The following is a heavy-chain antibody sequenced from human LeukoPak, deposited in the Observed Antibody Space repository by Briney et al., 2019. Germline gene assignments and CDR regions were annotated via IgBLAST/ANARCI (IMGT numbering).Heavy chain of an antibody. CDR1: GYTFSNYG. CDR2: ISAYNGNT. D-gene: IGHD2-2*01. V-gene: IGHV1-18*01. Sequence: ASVKVSCKASGYTFSNYGISWVRQAPGQGLEWVGWISAYNGNTKYAQMLQGRVTMTTDKSTNTAYMDLRSLRSDDTAVYYCVRADPYIVPSSLDYWGQGTLVTVSS. J-gene: IGHJ4*02. CDR3: VRADPYIVPSSLDY.